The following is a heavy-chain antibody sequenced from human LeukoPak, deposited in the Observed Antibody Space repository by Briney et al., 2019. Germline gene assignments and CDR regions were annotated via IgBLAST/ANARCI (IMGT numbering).Heavy chain of an antibody. J-gene: IGHJ4*02. D-gene: IGHD3-22*01. CDR2: ISSSSSYI. CDR3: ARGFNYYDSSGYFY. CDR1: GFTFSSYS. Sequence: GGSLRLSCAASGFTFSSYSMNWVRQAPGKGVEWVSSISSSSSYIYYADSVKGRFTISRDNAKNSLYLQMNSLRAEDTAVYYCARGFNYYDSSGYFYWGQGTLVTVSS. V-gene: IGHV3-21*01.